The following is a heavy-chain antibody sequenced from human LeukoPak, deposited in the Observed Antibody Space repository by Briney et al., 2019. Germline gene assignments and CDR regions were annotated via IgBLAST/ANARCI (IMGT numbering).Heavy chain of an antibody. CDR3: ARGERFLEWFFDY. D-gene: IGHD3-3*01. CDR2: MNPNSGNT. CDR1: GYTFTSYD. Sequence: ASVKVSCKASGYTFTSYDINWVRQATGQGLEWMGWMNPNSGNTGYAQKFQGRVTITRNTSISTAYMELSSLRSEDTAVYYCARGERFLEWFFDYWGQGTLVTVSS. V-gene: IGHV1-8*03. J-gene: IGHJ4*02.